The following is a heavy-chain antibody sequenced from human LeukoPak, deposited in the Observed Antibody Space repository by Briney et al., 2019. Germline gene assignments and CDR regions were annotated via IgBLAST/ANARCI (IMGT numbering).Heavy chain of an antibody. CDR2: ISSSSSII. CDR3: ARARTAQYNCFDP. Sequence: GGSLRLSCAASGFTFSSYSMNWVRQAPGKGLEWVSYISSSSSIIYYADSVKGRFTISRDNAKNSLYLQMNSLRAEDTAVYYCARARTAQYNCFDPWGQGTLVTVSS. J-gene: IGHJ5*02. V-gene: IGHV3-48*01. D-gene: IGHD4-17*01. CDR1: GFTFSSYS.